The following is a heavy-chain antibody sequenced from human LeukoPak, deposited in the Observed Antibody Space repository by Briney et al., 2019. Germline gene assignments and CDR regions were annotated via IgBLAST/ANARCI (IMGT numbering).Heavy chain of an antibody. V-gene: IGHV3-23*01. Sequence: GGSLRLSCAASGFTFSSYSMSWVRQAPGKGLEWVSAISGSGGSTYYADSVKGRFTISRDNSKNTLYLQMNSLRAEDAAVYYCARYSGPGDFWSGCMDVWGQGTTVTVSS. CDR2: ISGSGGST. D-gene: IGHD3-3*01. CDR1: GFTFSSYS. J-gene: IGHJ6*02. CDR3: ARYSGPGDFWSGCMDV.